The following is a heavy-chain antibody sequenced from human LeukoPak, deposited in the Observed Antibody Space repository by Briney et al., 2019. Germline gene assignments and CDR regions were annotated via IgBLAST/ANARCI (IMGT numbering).Heavy chain of an antibody. CDR2: IRTEAHSYAT. Sequence: GGSLKLSCAASGFTFSGSTMYWVRQAPGKGLEWVGRIRTEAHSYATEYAASVTGRFTISRDDSENTAYLQMNSLKSEDTAVYYCTRLSVSNWFDPWGQGTLVTVSS. J-gene: IGHJ5*02. D-gene: IGHD1-14*01. CDR3: TRLSVSNWFDP. CDR1: GFTFSGST. V-gene: IGHV3-73*01.